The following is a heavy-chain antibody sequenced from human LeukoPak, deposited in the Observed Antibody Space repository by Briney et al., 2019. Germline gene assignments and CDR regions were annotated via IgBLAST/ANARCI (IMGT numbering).Heavy chain of an antibody. Sequence: GGSLRLSCAASGFTFSSYAMSWVRQAPGKGLEWVSFISGSGGSTYYVDSVKGRFTISRDTAKNSLYLEMNSLRTEDTAVYYCARDGVVGATAYYYYMDVWGKGTTVTVSS. J-gene: IGHJ6*03. CDR1: GFTFSSYA. CDR3: ARDGVVGATAYYYYMDV. CDR2: ISGSGGST. V-gene: IGHV3-23*01. D-gene: IGHD1-26*01.